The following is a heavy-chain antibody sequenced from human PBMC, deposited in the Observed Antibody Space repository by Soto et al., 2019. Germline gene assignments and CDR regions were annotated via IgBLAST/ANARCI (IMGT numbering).Heavy chain of an antibody. J-gene: IGHJ5*02. V-gene: IGHV3-30*18. CDR2: ISYDGSNK. Sequence: QVQLVESGGGVVQPGRSLRLSCAASGFTFSSYGMHWVRQAPGKGLEWVAVISYDGSNKYYADSVKGRFTISRDNSKNTLYLQMKSLRAEDTAVYYCAKTGGSGSFPFDPWGQGTLVTVSS. CDR3: AKTGGSGSFPFDP. CDR1: GFTFSSYG. D-gene: IGHD3-10*01.